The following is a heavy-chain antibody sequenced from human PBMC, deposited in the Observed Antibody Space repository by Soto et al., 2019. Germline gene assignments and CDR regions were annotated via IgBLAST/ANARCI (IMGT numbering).Heavy chain of an antibody. J-gene: IGHJ6*03. Sequence: EVQLVESGGGLVKPGGSLRLSCAASGFTFNNYNMNWVRQAPGNGLEWVSSIGTSSSYIYYADSLKGRFTISRDNAENSLYLQLNSLRAEDTAVYYCSGVLSGTPNYYYMDVWGEGTAVTVSS. CDR1: GFTFNNYN. CDR2: IGTSSSYI. CDR3: SGVLSGTPNYYYMDV. V-gene: IGHV3-21*01. D-gene: IGHD2-15*01.